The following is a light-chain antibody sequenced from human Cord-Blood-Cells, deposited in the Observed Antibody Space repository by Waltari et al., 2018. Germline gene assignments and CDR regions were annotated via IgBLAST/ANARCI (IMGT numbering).Light chain of an antibody. CDR3: QKYNSAPLT. J-gene: IGKJ4*01. CDR2: AAS. CDR1: QGISNY. V-gene: IGKV1-27*01. Sequence: DIQMTQSPSSLSASVGDRVTITRRASQGISNYLAWYQQKPGKVTKLLIYAASTLQSVVPSRFRGSGSGTDVTFTISSLQPEDVATYYCQKYNSAPLTFGGGTKVEIK.